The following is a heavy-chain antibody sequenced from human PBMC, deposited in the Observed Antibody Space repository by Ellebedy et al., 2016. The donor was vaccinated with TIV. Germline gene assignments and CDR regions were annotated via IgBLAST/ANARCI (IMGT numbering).Heavy chain of an antibody. CDR1: GFTFSNAW. D-gene: IGHD3-10*02. Sequence: GESLKISCAASGFTFSNAWMNWVRQAPGMGLEWVGRIKSHADGGTADYAAPVKGRFTISRDDSKNTLFLQMNSLQTEDTAVYYCTKGGPLFNYFDYWGQGTLVTVSS. V-gene: IGHV3-15*07. CDR2: IKSHADGGTA. J-gene: IGHJ4*02. CDR3: TKGGPLFNYFDY.